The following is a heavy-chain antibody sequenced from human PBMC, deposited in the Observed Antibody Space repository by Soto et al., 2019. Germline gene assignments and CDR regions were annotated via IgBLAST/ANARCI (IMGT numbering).Heavy chain of an antibody. Sequence: TLSLTCTVSGGSISSSSYYWGWIRQPPGKGLEWIGSIYYSGSTYYNPSLKSRVTISVDTSKNQFSLKLSSVTAADTAVYYCARTYYDFWSGYYTLTLFDYWGQGTLVTVSS. D-gene: IGHD3-3*01. CDR3: ARTYYDFWSGYYTLTLFDY. V-gene: IGHV4-39*01. CDR2: IYYSGST. J-gene: IGHJ4*02. CDR1: GGSISSSSYY.